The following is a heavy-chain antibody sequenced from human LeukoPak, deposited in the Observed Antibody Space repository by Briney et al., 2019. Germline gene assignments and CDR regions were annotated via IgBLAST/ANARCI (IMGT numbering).Heavy chain of an antibody. CDR3: AKGVSSRSYYYYGMDV. CDR2: ISYDGRNK. V-gene: IGHV3-30*18. D-gene: IGHD2-2*01. CDR1: GFTFSSYA. J-gene: IGHJ6*02. Sequence: PGGSLRLSCAASGFTFSSYAIHWVRQAPGKGLEWVAVISYDGRNKYSADSVKGRFTISRDNSKNTLYLQMNSLRAEDTAVYYCAKGVSSRSYYYYGMDVWGQGTTVTVSS.